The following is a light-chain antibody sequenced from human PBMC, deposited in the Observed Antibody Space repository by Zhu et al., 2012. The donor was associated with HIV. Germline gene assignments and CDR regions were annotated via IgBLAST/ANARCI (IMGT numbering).Light chain of an antibody. V-gene: IGKV1-5*03. Sequence: DIQMTQSPSTLSASVGDRVTITCRASQSISSWLAWYQQKPGKAPKLLIYKASSLESGVPSRFSGSGSGTEFTLTISRLEPEDFAVYYCQQYNYSPRTFGQGTKVEIK. J-gene: IGKJ1*01. CDR1: QSISSW. CDR3: QQYNYSPRT. CDR2: KAS.